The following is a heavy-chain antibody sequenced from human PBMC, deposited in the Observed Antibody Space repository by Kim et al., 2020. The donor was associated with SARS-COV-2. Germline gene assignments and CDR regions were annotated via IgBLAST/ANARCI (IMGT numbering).Heavy chain of an antibody. V-gene: IGHV3-9*01. CDR1: GFTFDDYA. J-gene: IGHJ3*02. CDR3: AKDSVRFIAAHNAFDI. CDR2: ISWNSGSI. Sequence: GGSLRLSCAASGFTFDDYAMHWVRQATGKGLEWVSGISWNSGSIGYADSVKGRFTISRDNANNSLYLQMNSLRAEDTALYYCAKDSVRFIAAHNAFDIWGQGTMVTVSS. D-gene: IGHD6-6*01.